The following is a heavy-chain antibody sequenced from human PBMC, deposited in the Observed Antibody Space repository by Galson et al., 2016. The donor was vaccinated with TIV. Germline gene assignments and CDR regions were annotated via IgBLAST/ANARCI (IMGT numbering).Heavy chain of an antibody. CDR1: GGTFSTYV. D-gene: IGHD5-18*01. CDR3: ASDRNTALDTYHQYYGMDV. Sequence: VKVSCKASGGTFSTYVFNWVRLAPGQGLEWMGGIIPLFGTINYAQKFQGRVTITADESSTTVYMELNSMRSGDTAVYYCASDRNTALDTYHQYYGMDVWGQGTTVTVSS. CDR2: IIPLFGTI. V-gene: IGHV1-69*01. J-gene: IGHJ6*02.